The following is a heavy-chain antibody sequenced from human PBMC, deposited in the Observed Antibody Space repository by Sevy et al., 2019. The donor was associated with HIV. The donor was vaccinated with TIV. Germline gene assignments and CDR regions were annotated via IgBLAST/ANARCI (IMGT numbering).Heavy chain of an antibody. CDR3: AGGADVDKRMFNSYYYGMGV. CDR1: GFIFSDHY. D-gene: IGHD5-12*01. CDR2: SRNKPNSYTT. Sequence: GGSLRLSCEASGFIFSDHYMDWVRQAPGKGLEWVGRSRNKPNSYTTEYAASVKGRFTISRDDSKNAVSLQMNSLQSEDTAGYYFAGGADVDKRMFNSYYYGMGVWGQGTTVTVSS. J-gene: IGHJ6*02. V-gene: IGHV3-72*01.